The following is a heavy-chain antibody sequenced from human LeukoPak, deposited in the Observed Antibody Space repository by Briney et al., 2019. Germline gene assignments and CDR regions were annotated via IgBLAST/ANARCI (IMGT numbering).Heavy chain of an antibody. V-gene: IGHV3-48*04. CDR3: ARDRSGSI. Sequence: PGGSLRLSCAASGFTFSTYSMNWVRQAPGKGLEWISYISGSSNVIYNADSVKGRFTISRDNAKNSLYLQMNSLRAEDTAVYYCARDRSGSIWGQGTMVTVSS. J-gene: IGHJ3*02. D-gene: IGHD2-15*01. CDR2: ISGSSNVI. CDR1: GFTFSTYS.